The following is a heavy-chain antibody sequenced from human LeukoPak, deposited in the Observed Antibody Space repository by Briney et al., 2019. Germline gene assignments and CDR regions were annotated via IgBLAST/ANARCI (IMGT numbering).Heavy chain of an antibody. CDR1: GLTFSDYY. J-gene: IGHJ4*02. CDR3: AVQITMIVVVLYFDY. V-gene: IGHV3-11*04. Sequence: GGSLSLSCAASGLTFSDYYMTWIRQAPGKGLEWGSSISGTGTTIYSADSVRGRFTVSRDNARNSLFLHMNSLRAEDTAVYYCAVQITMIVVVLYFDYWGQGTLVTVSS. D-gene: IGHD3-22*01. CDR2: ISGTGTTI.